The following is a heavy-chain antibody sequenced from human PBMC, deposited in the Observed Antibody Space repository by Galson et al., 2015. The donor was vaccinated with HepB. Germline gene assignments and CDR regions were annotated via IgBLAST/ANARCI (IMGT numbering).Heavy chain of an antibody. CDR1: GYTFASYD. D-gene: IGHD3-10*01. CDR2: MNPNSGNT. J-gene: IGHJ6*03. CDR3: ARRVLLQSYYYYMDV. Sequence: SVKVSCKASGYTFASYDINWVRQATGQGLEWMGWMNPNSGNTGYAQKFQGRVTMTRNTSISTAYMELSSLRSEDTAVYYCARRVLLQSYYYYMDVWGKGTTVTVSS. V-gene: IGHV1-8*01.